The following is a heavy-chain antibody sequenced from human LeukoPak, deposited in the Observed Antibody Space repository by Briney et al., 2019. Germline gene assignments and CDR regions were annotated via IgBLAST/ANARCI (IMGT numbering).Heavy chain of an antibody. Sequence: GRSLRLSCAASGFTFSSYAMHWVRQAPGKGLEWVAVISYDGSNKYYADSVKGRFTISRDNSKNTLYLQMNSLRAEDTAVYYCARSRGTVVTGVGYYGMDVWGQGTTVTVSS. CDR2: ISYDGSNK. V-gene: IGHV3-30-3*01. CDR3: ARSRGTVVTGVGYYGMDV. J-gene: IGHJ6*02. CDR1: GFTFSSYA. D-gene: IGHD4-23*01.